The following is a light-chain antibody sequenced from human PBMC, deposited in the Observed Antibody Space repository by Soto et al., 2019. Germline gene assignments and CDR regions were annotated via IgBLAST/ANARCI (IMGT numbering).Light chain of an antibody. V-gene: IGKV3-15*01. CDR3: QQYNKWPWT. Sequence: EIVMTQSPATLSVSPGERGTLSCRASQSVSNNLAWYQQKPGQAPRLLIYGASTRATGIPARFSCTGSGTEFTLTISSLQSEDFAVYYCQQYNKWPWTFGQGTKVDIK. J-gene: IGKJ1*01. CDR1: QSVSNN. CDR2: GAS.